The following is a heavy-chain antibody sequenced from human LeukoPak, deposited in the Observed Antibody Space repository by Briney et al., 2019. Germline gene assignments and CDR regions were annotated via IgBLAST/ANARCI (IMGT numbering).Heavy chain of an antibody. J-gene: IGHJ5*02. CDR3: ARDSSGWYHWFDP. V-gene: IGHV1-69*06. D-gene: IGHD6-19*01. CDR2: IIPIFGTA. CDR1: GGTFSSYA. Sequence: SVKVSCKASGGTFSSYAISWVRQAPGQGLEWMGGIIPIFGTANYAQKFQGRVTITADKSTSTAYMELSSLRSEDTAVYYCARDSSGWYHWFDPWGQGTLVTVSS.